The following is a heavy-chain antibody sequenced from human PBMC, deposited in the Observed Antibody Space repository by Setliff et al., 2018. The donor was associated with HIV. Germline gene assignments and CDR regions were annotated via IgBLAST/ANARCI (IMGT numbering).Heavy chain of an antibody. CDR1: GGSISSGGFY. J-gene: IGHJ5*02. CDR2: INHSGST. CDR3: ARATGNSSGWYRLDP. Sequence: SETLSLTCTVTGGSISSGGFYWTWIRQPPGKGLEWIGEINHSGSTNYNPSLKSRVTISVDTSKNQFSLKLYSVTAADTAVYYCARATGNSSGWYRLDPWGQETLVTVSS. D-gene: IGHD6-19*01. V-gene: IGHV4-39*07.